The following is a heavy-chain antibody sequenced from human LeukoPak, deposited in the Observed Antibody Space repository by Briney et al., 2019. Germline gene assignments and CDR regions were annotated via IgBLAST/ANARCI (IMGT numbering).Heavy chain of an antibody. V-gene: IGHV1-2*02. Sequence: ASVKVSCKASGYTFTGYYMHWVRQAPGQGLEWMGWINPNSGGTNYAQRFQGRVTMTRDTSISTAYMELSRLRSDDTAVYYCASVPYYYYGMDVWAQGTTVTVSS. CDR1: GYTFTGYY. CDR3: ASVPYYYYGMDV. J-gene: IGHJ6*02. CDR2: INPNSGGT. D-gene: IGHD2-2*01.